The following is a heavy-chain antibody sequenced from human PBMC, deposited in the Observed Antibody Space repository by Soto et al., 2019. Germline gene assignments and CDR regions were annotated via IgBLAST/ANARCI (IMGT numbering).Heavy chain of an antibody. Sequence: GGSLRLSCAASGFTFSSYWMSWVRQAPGKGLEWVANIKQDGSEKYYVDSVKGRFTISRDNAKNSLYLQMNSLRAEDTAVYYCAREDCSSTSCYFFYYYGMDVWGQGTTVTVSS. CDR2: IKQDGSEK. D-gene: IGHD2-2*01. V-gene: IGHV3-7*03. CDR1: GFTFSSYW. J-gene: IGHJ6*02. CDR3: AREDCSSTSCYFFYYYGMDV.